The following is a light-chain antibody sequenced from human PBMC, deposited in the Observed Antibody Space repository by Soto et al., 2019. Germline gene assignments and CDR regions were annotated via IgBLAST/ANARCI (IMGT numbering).Light chain of an antibody. CDR1: QSVLYSSNNKNY. J-gene: IGKJ4*01. Sequence: DIVMTQSPDSLAVSLGERATINCKSSQSVLYSSNNKNYLAWYQQKPGQPPKLLIYWASTRESGVPDRFSGSGSETEFTLTISSLQAEDVAVYYCQQYYGPPFPFGGGTKVEIK. CDR2: WAS. V-gene: IGKV4-1*01. CDR3: QQYYGPPFP.